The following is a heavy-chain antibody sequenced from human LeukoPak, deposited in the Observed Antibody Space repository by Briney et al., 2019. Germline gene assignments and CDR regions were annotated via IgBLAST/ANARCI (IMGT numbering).Heavy chain of an antibody. V-gene: IGHV3-48*01. J-gene: IGHJ3*02. D-gene: IGHD6-13*01. CDR3: ATAAAGRILNAFDI. Sequence: QPGGSLRLSCAASGFTFSSYSMNWVRQAPGKGLEWVSYISSTSSTIYYADSVKGRFTISRDNSKNTLYLQMNSLRAEDTAVYYCATAAAGRILNAFDIWGQGTMVTVSS. CDR2: ISSTSSTI. CDR1: GFTFSSYS.